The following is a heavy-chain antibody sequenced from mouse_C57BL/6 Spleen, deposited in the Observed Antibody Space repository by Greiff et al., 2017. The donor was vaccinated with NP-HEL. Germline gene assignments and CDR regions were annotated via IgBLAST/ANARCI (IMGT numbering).Heavy chain of an antibody. Sequence: EVQLQQSGPELVKPGASVKMSCKASGYTFTDYNMHWVKQSHGKSLEWIGYINPNNGGTSYNQKFKGKATLTVNKSSSTAYMELRSLTSEDSAVYYCARSGSHLLELRGRNFDYWGQGTTLTVSS. V-gene: IGHV1-22*01. CDR2: INPNNGGT. CDR3: ARSGSHLLELRGRNFDY. D-gene: IGHD2-4*01. J-gene: IGHJ2*01. CDR1: GYTFTDYN.